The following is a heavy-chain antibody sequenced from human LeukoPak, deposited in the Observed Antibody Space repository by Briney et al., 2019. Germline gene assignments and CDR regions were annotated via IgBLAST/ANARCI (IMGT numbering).Heavy chain of an antibody. J-gene: IGHJ4*02. D-gene: IGHD6-19*01. Sequence: GGSLRLSRAASGFTFSSYAMHWVRQAPGKGLEWVAVISYDGSNKYYADSVKGRFTISRDNSKNTLYLQMNSLRAEDTAVYYCAREGSGWYYFDYWGQGTLVTVSS. CDR3: AREGSGWYYFDY. CDR1: GFTFSSYA. CDR2: ISYDGSNK. V-gene: IGHV3-30*04.